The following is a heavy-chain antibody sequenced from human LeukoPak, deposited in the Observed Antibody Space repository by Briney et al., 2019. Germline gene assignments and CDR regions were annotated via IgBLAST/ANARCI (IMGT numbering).Heavy chain of an antibody. D-gene: IGHD6-6*01. V-gene: IGHV6-1*01. CDR3: ARDRSGMGQLVPYFDY. Sequence: SQTLSLTCAFSGDSVSSNSAAWNRIRQSPSRGLEWLGRTYYRSKWYNDYAVSVKSRITINPDTSKNPFSLQLNSVTPEDTAVYYCARDRSGMGQLVPYFDYWGQGTLVTVSS. CDR1: GDSVSSNSAA. CDR2: TYYRSKWYN. J-gene: IGHJ4*02.